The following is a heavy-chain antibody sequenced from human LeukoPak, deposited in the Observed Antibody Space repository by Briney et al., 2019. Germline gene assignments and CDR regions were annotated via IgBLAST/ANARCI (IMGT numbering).Heavy chain of an antibody. CDR3: AGQEHLVLGY. CDR1: RDSVSNNNAA. J-gene: IGHJ4*02. V-gene: IGHV6-1*01. D-gene: IGHD6-13*01. Sequence: SQTFSLTCAISRDSVSNNNAAWNWIRQSPSRGLEWLGRTFYMSRWYNDYATSVKSRITINPDTSKNQVSLQLNSVTPEDTAVYYCAGQEHLVLGYWGQGTLVTVSS. CDR2: TFYMSRWYN.